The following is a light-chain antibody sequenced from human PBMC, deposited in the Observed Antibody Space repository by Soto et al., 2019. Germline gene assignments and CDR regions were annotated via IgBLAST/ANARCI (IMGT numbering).Light chain of an antibody. Sequence: DIQMTQSPSTLSASVGDRVTITCRASQSISSWLAWYQQKPGKAHKLLIYKASSLESGVPSRFSGSGSGTEFTLTISSMQPYDFANYYCQQYNSYPRTFGQGTKVEIK. CDR2: KAS. CDR1: QSISSW. V-gene: IGKV1-5*03. J-gene: IGKJ1*01. CDR3: QQYNSYPRT.